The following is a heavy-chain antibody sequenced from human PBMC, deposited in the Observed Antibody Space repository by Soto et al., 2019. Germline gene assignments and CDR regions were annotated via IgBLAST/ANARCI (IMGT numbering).Heavy chain of an antibody. CDR3: ARGTDNAKIRFDP. Sequence: EVQLVETGGGLIQPGGSVRLSCAASGFAVSSNFVNWVRQAPGKGLEWVSVIYSGGNTYYADSVKGRFTISRDNSKNTVYLQMNSLRAEDTALYYCARGTDNAKIRFDPRGQGTLVTVSS. CDR2: IYSGGNT. V-gene: IGHV3-53*02. CDR1: GFAVSSNF. J-gene: IGHJ5*02. D-gene: IGHD1-1*01.